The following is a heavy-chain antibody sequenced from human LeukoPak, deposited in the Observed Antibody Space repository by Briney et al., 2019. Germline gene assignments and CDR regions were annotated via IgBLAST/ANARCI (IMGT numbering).Heavy chain of an antibody. D-gene: IGHD3-3*01. Sequence: SETRSGTCTDSGGSISSHYWGWIRQPTGKGLEWIGQIYHSGTTNYNPSLKSRVTISVDTSKNQFSLKLTSVTAADTAVYYCARAYDDDYYYYMDVWGKGTTVTVSS. CDR2: IYHSGTT. J-gene: IGHJ6*03. CDR1: GGSISSHY. V-gene: IGHV4-59*11. CDR3: ARAYDDDYYYYMDV.